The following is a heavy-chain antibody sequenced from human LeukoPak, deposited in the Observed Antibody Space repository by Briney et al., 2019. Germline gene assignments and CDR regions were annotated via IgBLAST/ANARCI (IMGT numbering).Heavy chain of an antibody. Sequence: PGGSLRLSCAASRFTFSSYAMHWVRQAPGKGLEWVAVISYDGSNKYYADSVKGRFTISRDNSKNTLYLQMNSLRAEDTAVYYCTRVYYDVLTGRPAYYYMDVWGKGTTVTVSS. CDR2: ISYDGSNK. D-gene: IGHD3-9*01. CDR1: RFTFSSYA. V-gene: IGHV3-30*01. CDR3: TRVYYDVLTGRPAYYYMDV. J-gene: IGHJ6*03.